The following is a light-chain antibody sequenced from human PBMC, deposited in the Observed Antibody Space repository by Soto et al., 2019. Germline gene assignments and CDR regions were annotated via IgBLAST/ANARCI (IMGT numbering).Light chain of an antibody. CDR3: ISYAGSNNVV. CDR1: SSDVGGYNY. CDR2: EVS. Sequence: QSALTQPPSASGSPGQSVTISCTGTSSDVGGYNYVSWYQQHPGKAPKLLIYEVSKRPSGVPDRFSGSKSGNTASLNVSGLQAEDEADFYCISYAGSNNVVFGGGTKLTVL. V-gene: IGLV2-8*01. J-gene: IGLJ2*01.